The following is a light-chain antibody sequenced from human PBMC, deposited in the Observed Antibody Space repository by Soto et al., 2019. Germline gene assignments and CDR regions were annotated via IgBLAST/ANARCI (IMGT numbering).Light chain of an antibody. Sequence: DIQMTQSPSTLSASVGDRVTITCRASQSISSWLAWYQQKPGKAPKLLIYDASSLESGVPSRFSGGGSGTAMTLNMSSLKPDEVATYYCQQYNSYSYTCGQGTKLEIK. CDR1: QSISSW. J-gene: IGKJ2*01. CDR2: DAS. CDR3: QQYNSYSYT. V-gene: IGKV1-5*01.